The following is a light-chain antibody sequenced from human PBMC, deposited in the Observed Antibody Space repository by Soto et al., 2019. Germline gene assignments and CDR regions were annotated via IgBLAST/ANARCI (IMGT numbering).Light chain of an antibody. CDR2: GAS. J-gene: IGKJ1*01. Sequence: EIMLTQSPGTLSLFPGERATLSCRASQSVSSSYLAWYQQKPGQAPRLLIYGASSRATGIPDRFSGSGSGTDFTLTISRLEPEDFAVYYCQQYGSSPLTFGQGTKVEIK. V-gene: IGKV3-20*01. CDR1: QSVSSSY. CDR3: QQYGSSPLT.